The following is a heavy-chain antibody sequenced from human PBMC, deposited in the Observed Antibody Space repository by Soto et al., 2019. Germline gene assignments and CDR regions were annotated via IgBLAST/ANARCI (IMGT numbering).Heavy chain of an antibody. CDR3: ARNPQGRVDFDH. Sequence: SETLSLTCTASGGSITSYYWSWIRQPPGKRLEWIGHIYSTGSTHYNPSLKSRVTISLGTSENQLSLTLTSVAAADTAVYYCARNPQGRVDFDHCGPGTLVTVSS. CDR1: GGSITSYY. V-gene: IGHV4-4*08. CDR2: IYSTGST. J-gene: IGHJ4*02.